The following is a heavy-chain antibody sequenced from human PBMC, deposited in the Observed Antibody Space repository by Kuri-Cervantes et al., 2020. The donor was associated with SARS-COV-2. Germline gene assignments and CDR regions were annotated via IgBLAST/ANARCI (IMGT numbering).Heavy chain of an antibody. J-gene: IGHJ4*02. CDR3: ARSRRESSTWYYFDY. D-gene: IGHD6-13*01. CDR1: GYTFTGYG. CDR2: ISAYNGNT. Sequence: ASVKVSCKASGYTFTGYGITWVRQAPGQGLEWMGWISAYNGNTSYAQKLQGRVTMTTDTSTSTAYMELRSLRSDDTAVYYCARSRRESSTWYYFDYWGQGTLVTVSS. V-gene: IGHV1-18*01.